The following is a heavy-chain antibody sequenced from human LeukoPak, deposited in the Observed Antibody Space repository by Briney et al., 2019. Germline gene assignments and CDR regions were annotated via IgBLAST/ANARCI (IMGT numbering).Heavy chain of an antibody. J-gene: IGHJ3*02. D-gene: IGHD3-22*01. Sequence: GGSLRLSCAASGFTFSDYYMSWIRQAPGKGLEWVSYISSSGSTIYYADSVKGRFTISRGNAKNSLYLQMNSLRAEDTAVYYCARMDDYYDSRMDAFDIWGQGTMVTVSS. CDR1: GFTFSDYY. V-gene: IGHV3-11*01. CDR3: ARMDDYYDSRMDAFDI. CDR2: ISSSGSTI.